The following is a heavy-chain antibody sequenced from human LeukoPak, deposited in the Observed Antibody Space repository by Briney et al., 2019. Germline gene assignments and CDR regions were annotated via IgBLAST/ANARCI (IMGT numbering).Heavy chain of an antibody. Sequence: GGSLRLSCAASGFTFSSYAMTWVRQAPGKGLEWVSSISINSGGTYYADSVKGRFTISRDNSKNTLYLQMNSLRAEDTAVYYCARVQRGIAVALDYWGQGTLATVSS. J-gene: IGHJ4*02. CDR2: ISINSGGT. CDR1: GFTFSSYA. V-gene: IGHV3-23*01. D-gene: IGHD6-19*01. CDR3: ARVQRGIAVALDY.